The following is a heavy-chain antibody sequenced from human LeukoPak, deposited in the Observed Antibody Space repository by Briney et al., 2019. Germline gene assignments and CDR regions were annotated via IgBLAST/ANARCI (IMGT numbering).Heavy chain of an antibody. D-gene: IGHD2-21*02. CDR1: GCSIITSNY. J-gene: IGHJ3*02. CDR3: ARKTTAGPTKAAFDI. CDR2: IYYSGGI. Sequence: SDTLSLPCSGSGCSIITSNYWAWIRQPPGRGLEWVGHIYYSGGIYYNPSLKSRVTMSVDTSRNQFSLKLSSVTAVDTAVYYCARKTTAGPTKAAFDIWGQGTMVAVST. V-gene: IGHV4-28*05.